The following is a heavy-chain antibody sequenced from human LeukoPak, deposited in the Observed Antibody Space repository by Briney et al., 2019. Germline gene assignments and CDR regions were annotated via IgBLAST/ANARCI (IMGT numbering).Heavy chain of an antibody. D-gene: IGHD2-8*01. CDR1: GFTFSSYS. J-gene: IGHJ4*02. Sequence: GGSLRLSCAASGFTFSSYSMHWVRQAPGKGLEWVSSISSSSSYIYYADSVKGRFTISRDNAKNSLYLQMNSLRAEDTAVYYCARVGDCTNGVCYPLNYFDYWGQGTLVTVSS. CDR2: ISSSSSYI. CDR3: ARVGDCTNGVCYPLNYFDY. V-gene: IGHV3-21*01.